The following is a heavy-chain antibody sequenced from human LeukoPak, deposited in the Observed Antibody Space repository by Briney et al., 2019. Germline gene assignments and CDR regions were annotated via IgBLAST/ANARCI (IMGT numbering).Heavy chain of an antibody. V-gene: IGHV6-1*01. Sequence: SQTLSLTCSISGDTVSSHTAARIWIRQSPSRGLECLGRTYYRSKWYTEYAVSVKSRMTINVDTSKNQFSLQLNSVTPEDTAVYYCARDRGASGWLDLWDQGALVTVSS. CDR3: ARDRGASGWLDL. J-gene: IGHJ5*02. CDR1: GDTVSSHTAA. D-gene: IGHD6-19*01. CDR2: TYYRSKWYT.